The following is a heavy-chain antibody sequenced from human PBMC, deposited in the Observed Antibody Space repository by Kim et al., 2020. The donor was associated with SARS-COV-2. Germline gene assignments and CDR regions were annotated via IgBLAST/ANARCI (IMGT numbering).Heavy chain of an antibody. Sequence: GGSLRLSCAASGFTFSSYGMHWVRQAPGKGLEWVAVIWYDGSNKYYADSVKGRFTISRDNSKNTLYLQMNSLRAEDTAVYYCARDGDKSNYYYYYMDVWGKGTTVTVSS. CDR2: IWYDGSNK. V-gene: IGHV3-33*01. D-gene: IGHD3-9*01. CDR1: GFTFSSYG. CDR3: ARDGDKSNYYYYYMDV. J-gene: IGHJ6*03.